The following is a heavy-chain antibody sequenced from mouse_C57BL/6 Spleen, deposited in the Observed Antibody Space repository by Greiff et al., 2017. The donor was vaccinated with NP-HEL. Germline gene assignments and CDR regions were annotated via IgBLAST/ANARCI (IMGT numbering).Heavy chain of an antibody. CDR3: ARRAEGYYAMDY. CDR2: IYWDDDT. V-gene: IGHV8-12*01. CDR1: GFSLSTSGMG. Sequence: QVTLKVSGPGILQSSQTLSLTCSFSGFSLSTSGMGVSWLRQPSGKGLEWLAHIYWDDDTRYNPSLKNRRTISKDTSRNQVVLKITRVYTADTATYYCARRAEGYYAMDYWGQGTSVTVSS. J-gene: IGHJ4*01. D-gene: IGHD3-2*02.